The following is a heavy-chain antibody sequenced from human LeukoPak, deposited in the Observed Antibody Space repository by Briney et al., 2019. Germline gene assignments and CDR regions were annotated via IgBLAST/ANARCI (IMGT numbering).Heavy chain of an antibody. J-gene: IGHJ4*02. CDR2: ISSSGSTI. Sequence: GGSLRLSCTASGFTFSSYSMNWVRQAPGKGLEGVSYISSSGSTIYYADSVKGRFTISRDNAKNSLYLQMNSPRAEDTAVYYCARDLSLYCSGGSCYSLNYWGQGTLVTVSS. CDR3: ARDLSLYCSGGSCYSLNY. D-gene: IGHD2-15*01. CDR1: GFTFSSYS. V-gene: IGHV3-48*04.